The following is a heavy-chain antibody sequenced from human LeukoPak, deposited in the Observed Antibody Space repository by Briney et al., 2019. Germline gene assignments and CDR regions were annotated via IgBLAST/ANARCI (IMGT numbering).Heavy chain of an antibody. CDR3: ASASIMGY. D-gene: IGHD3-16*01. CDR1: GFTFSTYW. Sequence: GGSLRLSCAASGFTFSTYWMHWVRQAPGKGLVWVSRINNDGSSTTYADSVRGRFTISRDNAKNTLYLQMSSLRAEDTAVYYCASASIMGYWGQGTLVTVSS. CDR2: INNDGSST. J-gene: IGHJ4*02. V-gene: IGHV3-74*01.